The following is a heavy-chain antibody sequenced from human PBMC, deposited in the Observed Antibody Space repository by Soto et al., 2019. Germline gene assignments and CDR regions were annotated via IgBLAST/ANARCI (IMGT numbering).Heavy chain of an antibody. CDR1: GGTFSSYA. CDR3: ASLIAAAGPPHSPRYYYGMDV. V-gene: IGHV1-69*12. Sequence: QVQLVQSGAEVKKPGSSVKVSCKASGGTFSSYAISWVRQAPGQGLEWMGGIIPIFGTADYAQKFQGRVTSPADESTSTAYMELSSLRSEDTAVYYCASLIAAAGPPHSPRYYYGMDVWGQGTTVTVSS. CDR2: IIPIFGTA. D-gene: IGHD6-13*01. J-gene: IGHJ6*02.